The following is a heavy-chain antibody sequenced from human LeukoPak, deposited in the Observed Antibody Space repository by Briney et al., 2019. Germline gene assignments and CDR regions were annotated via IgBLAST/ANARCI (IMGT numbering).Heavy chain of an antibody. CDR2: TYYRSKWYN. D-gene: IGHD3-10*01. V-gene: IGHV6-1*01. CDR1: GDSVSSNSAA. Sequence: SQTLSLTCAISGDSVSSNSAAWNWLRQSPSRGLEWLGRTYYRSKWYNDDAVSVKSRITINPDTSKNQFSQQLNSVTPEDTAVYYCARAPWFGELSGPNWFDPWGQGTLVTVSS. J-gene: IGHJ5*02. CDR3: ARAPWFGELSGPNWFDP.